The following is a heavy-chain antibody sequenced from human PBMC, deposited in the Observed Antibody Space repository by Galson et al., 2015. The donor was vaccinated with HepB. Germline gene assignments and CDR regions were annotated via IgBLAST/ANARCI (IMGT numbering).Heavy chain of an antibody. CDR3: ASGGIAAHWNYYYYGMGV. CDR1: GGSISSYY. J-gene: IGHJ6*02. CDR2: IYYSGST. V-gene: IGHV4-59*01. D-gene: IGHD6-13*01. Sequence: SETLSLTCTVSGGSISSYYWSWIRQPPGKGLEWIGYIYYSGSTNYNPSLKSRVTISVDTSKNQFSLKLSSVTAADTAVYYCASGGIAAHWNYYYYGMGVWGQGTTVTVSS.